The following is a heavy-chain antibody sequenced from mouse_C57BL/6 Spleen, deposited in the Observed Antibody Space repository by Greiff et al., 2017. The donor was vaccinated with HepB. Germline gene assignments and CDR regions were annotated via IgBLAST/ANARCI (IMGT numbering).Heavy chain of an antibody. D-gene: IGHD1-1*01. CDR1: GYTFTSYG. V-gene: IGHV1-81*01. CDR2: IYPRSGNT. J-gene: IGHJ4*01. Sequence: VQLVESGAELARPGASVKLSCKASGYTFTSYGISWVKQRTGQGLEWIGEIYPRSGNTYYNEKFKGKATLTADKSSSTAYMELRSLTSEDSAVYFCARSGGSGAMDYWGQGTSVTVSS. CDR3: ARSGGSGAMDY.